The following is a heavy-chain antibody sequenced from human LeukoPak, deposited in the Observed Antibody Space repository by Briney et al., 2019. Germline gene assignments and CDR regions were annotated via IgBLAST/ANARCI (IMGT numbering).Heavy chain of an antibody. CDR1: GGSISSYY. D-gene: IGHD3-3*01. J-gene: IGHJ6*02. CDR3: ARDREHYDFWSGYGMDV. Sequence: SSETLSLTCTVSGGSISSYYWSWIRQPPGKGLEWIGYISYGGSTNYNPSLKSRVTISLDTSKNQFSLKLNSVTAADTAVYYCARDREHYDFWSGYGMDVWGQGTTVTVSS. CDR2: ISYGGST. V-gene: IGHV4-59*01.